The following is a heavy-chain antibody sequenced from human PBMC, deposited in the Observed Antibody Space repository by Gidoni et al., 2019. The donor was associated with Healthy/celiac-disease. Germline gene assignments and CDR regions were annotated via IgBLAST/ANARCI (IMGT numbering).Heavy chain of an antibody. J-gene: IGHJ6*02. CDR3: AKVGRDGSTGYYYGMDV. CDR2: ISWNSGSI. Sequence: EVQLVESGGGLVQPGRSLRLSCAASGFTFDDYAMHWVRQAPGKGLEWVSGISWNSGSIGYADSVKGRFTISRDNAKNSLYLQMNSLRAEDTALYYCAKVGRDGSTGYYYGMDVWGQGTTVTVSS. CDR1: GFTFDDYA. V-gene: IGHV3-9*01. D-gene: IGHD1-26*01.